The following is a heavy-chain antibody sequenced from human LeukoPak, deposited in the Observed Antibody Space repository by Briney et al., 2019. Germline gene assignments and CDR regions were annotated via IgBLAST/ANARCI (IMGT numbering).Heavy chain of an antibody. Sequence: SETLSLTCAVYGGSFSGYYWSWIRQPPGKGLEWIGEINHSGSTNYNPSLKSRVTISVDTSKNQFSLKLSSVTAADTAVYYCARAVGSGSFQTYYYYMDVWGKGTTVTISS. CDR1: GGSFSGYY. J-gene: IGHJ6*03. V-gene: IGHV4-34*01. D-gene: IGHD3-10*01. CDR3: ARAVGSGSFQTYYYYMDV. CDR2: INHSGST.